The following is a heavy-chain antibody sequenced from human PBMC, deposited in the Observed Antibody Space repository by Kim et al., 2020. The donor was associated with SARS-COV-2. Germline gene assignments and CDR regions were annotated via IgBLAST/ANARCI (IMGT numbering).Heavy chain of an antibody. CDR1: GFTFSSYE. D-gene: IGHD1-1*01. CDR2: ISSSGSTTI. Sequence: GGSLRLSCAASGFTFSSYEMNWVRQAPGKGLEWVAYISSSGSTTIYKADSVKVRFTISRDNAKDSLYLQMNSLRGDETGVYSGARGPRHHWKIVDWGQG. J-gene: IGHJ1*01. CDR3: ARGPRHHWKIVD. V-gene: IGHV3-48*03.